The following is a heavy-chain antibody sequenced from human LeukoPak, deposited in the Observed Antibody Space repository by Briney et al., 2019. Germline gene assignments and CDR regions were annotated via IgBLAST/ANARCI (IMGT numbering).Heavy chain of an antibody. D-gene: IGHD3-9*01. V-gene: IGHV3-23*01. CDR1: GFTFSSYA. Sequence: GGSLRPSCAASGFTFSSYAMSWVRQAPGKGLEWVSAISGSGGSTYYTDSVKGRFTISRDNSKNTLYLQMNSLRAEDTAVYYCAKVTAGYGHYWGQGTLVTVSS. J-gene: IGHJ4*02. CDR2: ISGSGGST. CDR3: AKVTAGYGHY.